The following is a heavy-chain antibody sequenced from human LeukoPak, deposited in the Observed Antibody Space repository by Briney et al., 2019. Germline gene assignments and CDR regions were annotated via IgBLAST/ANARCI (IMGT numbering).Heavy chain of an antibody. CDR3: ASEYYDSSGYHNNWFDP. D-gene: IGHD3-22*01. V-gene: IGHV3-66*02. Sequence: PGGSLRLSCAASGFTVSSNYMSWVRQAPGKGLEWVSVIYSGGSTYYADSVKGRFTISRDNSKNTPYLQMNSLRAEDTAVYYCASEYYDSSGYHNNWFDPWGQGTLVTVSS. CDR2: IYSGGST. J-gene: IGHJ5*02. CDR1: GFTVSSNY.